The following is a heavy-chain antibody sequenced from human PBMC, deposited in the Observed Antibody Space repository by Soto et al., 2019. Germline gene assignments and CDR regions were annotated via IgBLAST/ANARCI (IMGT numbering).Heavy chain of an antibody. J-gene: IGHJ6*02. V-gene: IGHV3-49*04. CDR3: TRVFSMIVGPLYYYGMDV. CDR1: GFSVGDYA. Sequence: PGGSLRLCCTAYGFSVGDYAMSGVRQAPGKGLEWVGFIRSKAYGGTTEYAASVKGRVIISRDDSKNIAYLQMNSLKTEDTAVYYCTRVFSMIVGPLYYYGMDVWGQGTTVTVSS. CDR2: IRSKAYGGTT. D-gene: IGHD3-22*01.